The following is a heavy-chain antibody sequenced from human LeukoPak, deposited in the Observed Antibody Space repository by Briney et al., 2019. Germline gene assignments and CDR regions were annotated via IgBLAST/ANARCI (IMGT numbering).Heavy chain of an antibody. CDR1: GGSISSYY. CDR2: IYYSGST. D-gene: IGHD4-23*01. Sequence: PSETLSLTCTVSGGSISSYYWSWIRQPPGKGLEWIGYIYYSGSTNYNPSLKSRVTISVDTSKNQFSLKLSSVTAADTAVYYCARERFGGNSGAFDIWGQGTMVTVSS. V-gene: IGHV4-59*12. CDR3: ARERFGGNSGAFDI. J-gene: IGHJ3*02.